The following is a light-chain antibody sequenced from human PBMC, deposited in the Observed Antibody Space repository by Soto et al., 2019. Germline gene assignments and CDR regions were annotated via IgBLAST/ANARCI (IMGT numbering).Light chain of an antibody. Sequence: QSVLTQPASGSGSPGQAITISCTGTSSDVGGYNYVSWYQQHPGKAPKLMIYDVSNRPSGVSNRFSGSKSGNTASLTISGLQAEDEADYYCSSYTSSSTLSYVFGTGNKVTVL. CDR3: SSYTSSSTLSYV. J-gene: IGLJ1*01. CDR1: SSDVGGYNY. V-gene: IGLV2-14*01. CDR2: DVS.